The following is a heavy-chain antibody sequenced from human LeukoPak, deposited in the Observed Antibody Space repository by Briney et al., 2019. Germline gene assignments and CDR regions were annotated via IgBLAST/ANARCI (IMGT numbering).Heavy chain of an antibody. CDR2: IYPGDSDT. J-gene: IGHJ5*02. Sequence: GESLKISCKGSGYSFTSYWISWVRQMPGKGLEWMGIIYPGDSDTRYSPSFQGQVTISADKSISTAYLQWSSLKASDTAMYYCARGVRITMVRGVILAWFDPWGQGTLVTVSS. CDR3: ARGVRITMVRGVILAWFDP. D-gene: IGHD3-10*01. CDR1: GYSFTSYW. V-gene: IGHV5-51*01.